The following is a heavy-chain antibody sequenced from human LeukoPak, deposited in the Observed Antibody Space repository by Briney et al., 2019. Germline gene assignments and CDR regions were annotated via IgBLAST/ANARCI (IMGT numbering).Heavy chain of an antibody. J-gene: IGHJ4*02. CDR1: GGSISSYY. CDR3: ARGGLAVAVFDY. D-gene: IGHD6-19*01. Sequence: PSETLSLTCTVSGGSISSYYWSWIRQPPGKGLEWIGYIYYSGSTNYNPSLKSRVTISVDTSKNQFSLKLSSVTAADTAVYYCARGGLAVAVFDYWGQGTLVIVSS. V-gene: IGHV4-59*01. CDR2: IYYSGST.